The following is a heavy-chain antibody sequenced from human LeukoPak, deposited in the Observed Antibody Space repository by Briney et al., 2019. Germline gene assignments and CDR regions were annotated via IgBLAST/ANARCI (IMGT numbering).Heavy chain of an antibody. CDR3: ASSQGYCTNGVCSYYFDY. CDR1: GGTFSSYA. J-gene: IGHJ4*02. CDR2: IIPIFGTA. Sequence: ASVKVSCKASGGTFSSYAISWVRQAPGQGLEWMGGIIPIFGTANYAQKFQGRVTITTDESTSTAYMELSSLRSEDTAVYYCASSQGYCTNGVCSYYFDYWGQGTLVTVSS. V-gene: IGHV1-69*05. D-gene: IGHD2-8*01.